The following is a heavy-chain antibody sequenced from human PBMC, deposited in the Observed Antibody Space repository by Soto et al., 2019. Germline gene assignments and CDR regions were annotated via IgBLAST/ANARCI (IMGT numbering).Heavy chain of an antibody. CDR2: ISNDGSNK. D-gene: IGHD6-6*01. CDR3: ASSGGT. CDR1: GFTFSKYS. V-gene: IGHV3-30-3*01. Sequence: QVQLVESGGGVVQPGRSLRLSCAASGFTFSKYSMHWVRQAPGKGLEWVAVISNDGSNKYYADSVKGRFTISRDNSKNTLYMQMDSLRVEDAAVYYWASSGGTWGQGTLVTVSS. J-gene: IGHJ5*02.